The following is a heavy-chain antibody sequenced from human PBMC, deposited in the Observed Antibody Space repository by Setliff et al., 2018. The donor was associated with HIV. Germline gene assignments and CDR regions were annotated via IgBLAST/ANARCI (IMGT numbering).Heavy chain of an antibody. CDR1: GDSISITSYY. D-gene: IGHD6-19*01. J-gene: IGHJ4*02. CDR3: ATLHSSGWPYYSDY. CDR2: IHYSGNT. V-gene: IGHV4-39*01. Sequence: SETLSLTCTVSGDSISITSYYWGWIRQPPGKGLEWIGSIHYSGNTYYSPSLKSRVTISEDTSKNQFSLKLSSVTAADTAVYYCATLHSSGWPYYSDYWGQGILVTVSS.